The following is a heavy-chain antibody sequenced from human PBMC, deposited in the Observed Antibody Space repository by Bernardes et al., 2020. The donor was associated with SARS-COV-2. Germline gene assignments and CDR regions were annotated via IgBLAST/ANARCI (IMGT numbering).Heavy chain of an antibody. CDR1: GFSFNNYA. D-gene: IGHD2-2*01. V-gene: IGHV3-23*01. CDR3: ASLFGWRPAAYYYYYGMDV. Sequence: GGSLRLSCAASGFSFNNYAMSWVRQAPGKGLEWVSSITDNGGHTYDADSAMGRFTISRDNSKSTLYLQMNSLRVEDTAVYYCASLFGWRPAAYYYYYGMDVWGQGTTVTVSS. J-gene: IGHJ6*02. CDR2: ITDNGGHT.